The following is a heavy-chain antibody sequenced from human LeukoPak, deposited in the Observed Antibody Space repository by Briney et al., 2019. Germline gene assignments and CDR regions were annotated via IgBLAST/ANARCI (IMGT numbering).Heavy chain of an antibody. CDR2: INPDGTEK. Sequence: PGGSLRLSCAASGFSFSIHWMIWVRQAPGRGLEWVATINPDGTEKRYVDSVKGRFTISRDSGKNSLYLQMSSLRAEDTAVYYCVRDDRGIAVGSRDHGAQGTLVTVSS. V-gene: IGHV3-7*03. D-gene: IGHD6-19*01. CDR3: VRDDRGIAVGSRDH. J-gene: IGHJ4*02. CDR1: GFSFSIHW.